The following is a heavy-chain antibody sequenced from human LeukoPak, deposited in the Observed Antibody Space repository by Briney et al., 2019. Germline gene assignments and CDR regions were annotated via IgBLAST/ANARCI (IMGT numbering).Heavy chain of an antibody. Sequence: SVKVSCKASGGTFSSYAISWVRQAPGQGLEWMGRIIPILGIANYAQKFQGRVTITADKSTSTAYMELSSLRSEDTAVYYCARSIERRYDSSGYLDYWGQGTLVTVSS. D-gene: IGHD3-22*01. CDR1: GGTFSSYA. V-gene: IGHV1-69*04. CDR3: ARSIERRYDSSGYLDY. J-gene: IGHJ4*02. CDR2: IIPILGIA.